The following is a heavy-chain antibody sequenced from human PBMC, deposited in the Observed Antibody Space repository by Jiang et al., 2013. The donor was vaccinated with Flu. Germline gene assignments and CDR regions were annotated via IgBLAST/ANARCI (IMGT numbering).Heavy chain of an antibody. D-gene: IGHD2-8*02. J-gene: IGHJ4*02. V-gene: IGHV3-53*05. Sequence: SNYMSWVRQAPGKGLEWVSVIYSGGSTYYADSVKGRFTISRDNSKNTLYLQMNSLRAEDTAVYYCARESTADYFDYWGQGTLVTVSS. CDR1: SNY. CDR2: IYSGGST. CDR3: ARESTADYFDY.